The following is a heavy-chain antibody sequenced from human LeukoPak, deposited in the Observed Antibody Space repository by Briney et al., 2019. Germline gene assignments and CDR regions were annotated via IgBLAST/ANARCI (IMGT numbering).Heavy chain of an antibody. J-gene: IGHJ6*03. CDR2: ISSSSTI. D-gene: IGHD1-1*01. CDR1: GFTFSSYS. CDR3: ARDRYNRNDGYYYYYMDV. V-gene: IGHV3-48*04. Sequence: GGSLRLSCAASGFTFSSYSMNWVRQAPGKGLEWVSYISSSSTIYYADSVKGRFTISRDNAKNSLYLQMNSLRAEDTAVYYCARDRYNRNDGYYYYYMDVWGKGATVTVSS.